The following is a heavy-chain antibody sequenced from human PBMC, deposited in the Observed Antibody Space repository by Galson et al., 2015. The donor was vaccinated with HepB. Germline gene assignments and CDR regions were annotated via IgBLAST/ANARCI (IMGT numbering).Heavy chain of an antibody. CDR1: GYDSPSYW. V-gene: IGHV5-10-1*01. CDR3: ARHPSQAFDI. J-gene: IGHJ3*02. Sequence: QSGAEVKKPGESLRISCKGFGYDSPSYWISWLRQMPGRGLERMGRIDPRDSYIIYSPSFQGHVTISVDKSINTAYVQWSSLMASDTAMYFYARHPSQAFDIWGQGTMVTVSS. CDR2: IDPRDSYI.